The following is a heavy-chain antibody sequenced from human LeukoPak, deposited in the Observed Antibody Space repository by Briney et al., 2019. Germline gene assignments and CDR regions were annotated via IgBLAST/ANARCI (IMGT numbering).Heavy chain of an antibody. D-gene: IGHD5-12*01. V-gene: IGHV4-34*01. Sequence: PSETLSLTRAVYGGSFSGYYWSWIRQPPGKGLEWIGEINHSGSTNYNPSLKSRVTISVDTSKNQFSLKLSSVTAADTAVYYCARRSLSIVATRKGAFDYWGQGTLVTVSS. CDR2: INHSGST. CDR3: ARRSLSIVATRKGAFDY. CDR1: GGSFSGYY. J-gene: IGHJ4*02.